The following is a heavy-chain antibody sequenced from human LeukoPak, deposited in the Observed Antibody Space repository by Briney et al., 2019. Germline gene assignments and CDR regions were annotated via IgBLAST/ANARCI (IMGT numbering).Heavy chain of an antibody. CDR2: IIPIFGTA. V-gene: IGHV1-69*05. Sequence: ASVKVSCKASGGTFSSYAISWVRQAPGQGLGWMGRIIPIFGTANYAQKFQGRVTITTAESTSTAYMELSSLRSEDTAVYYCARSRGPTDYWGQGTLVTVSS. J-gene: IGHJ4*02. CDR1: GGTFSSYA. CDR3: ARSRGPTDY. D-gene: IGHD3/OR15-3a*01.